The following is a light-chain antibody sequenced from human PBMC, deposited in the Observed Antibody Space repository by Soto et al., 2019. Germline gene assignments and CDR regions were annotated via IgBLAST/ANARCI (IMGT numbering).Light chain of an antibody. CDR1: QSVRSNY. V-gene: IGKV3-20*01. CDR2: DAS. CDR3: QQHGSSPLS. Sequence: EIVLTQSPDTLSLSPGERATLSCRASQSVRSNYLAWYQQKPGQAPRFLIYDASSSATGIPDRFSGSGSGTDFTLTISRLQPEDFAVYYCQQHGSSPLSFGGGTKVEIK. J-gene: IGKJ4*01.